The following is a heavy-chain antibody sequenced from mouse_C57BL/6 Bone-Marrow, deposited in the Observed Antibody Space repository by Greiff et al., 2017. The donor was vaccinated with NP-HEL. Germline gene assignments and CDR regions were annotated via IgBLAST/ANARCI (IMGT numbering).Heavy chain of an antibody. D-gene: IGHD1-1*02. CDR1: GYAFTNYL. Sequence: VQLQQSGAELVRPGPSVKVSCKASGYAFTNYLIEWVKQRPGQGLEWIGVINPGSGGTNYNEKFKGKATLTADKSSSTAYMQLSSLTSEDSAVYFCARSGGRDYWGQGTTLTVSS. V-gene: IGHV1-54*01. CDR3: ARSGGRDY. J-gene: IGHJ2*01. CDR2: INPGSGGT.